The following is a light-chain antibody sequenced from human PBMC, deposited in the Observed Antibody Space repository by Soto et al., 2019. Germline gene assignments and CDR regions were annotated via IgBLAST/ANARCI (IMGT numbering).Light chain of an antibody. CDR3: SSFTSAYTIV. V-gene: IGLV2-14*01. J-gene: IGLJ1*01. Sequence: QSVLAQPASVSGSPGQSIAISCTGTSSDVGGYNYVSWYQQHPCKAPKLLISEVSIRPSGGSDRFSGSKSGNTATLTISALRTEHEADYYSSSFTSAYTIVFGSGTKGTVL. CDR1: SSDVGGYNY. CDR2: EVS.